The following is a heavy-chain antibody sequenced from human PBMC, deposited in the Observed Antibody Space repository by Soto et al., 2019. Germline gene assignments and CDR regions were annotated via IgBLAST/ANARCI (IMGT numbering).Heavy chain of an antibody. CDR3: ARDRGIDALDV. CDR1: GFMFSNYW. CDR2: IKQDGSEK. J-gene: IGHJ3*01. V-gene: IGHV3-7*05. Sequence: EVQLVESGGGLVQPGGSLRLSCAASGFMFSNYWMSWVRQVPGRGPEWLAYIKQDGSEKYYVESLKGRFIISRDNANNSLYLQMNSLRAEDTAVYHCARDRGIDALDVWGQGTTVTVSS. D-gene: IGHD3-10*01.